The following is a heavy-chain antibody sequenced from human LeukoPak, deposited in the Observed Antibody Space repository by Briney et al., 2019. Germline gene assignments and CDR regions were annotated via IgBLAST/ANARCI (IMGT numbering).Heavy chain of an antibody. CDR2: INHSGST. CDR3: ASTQLLLYPFTYGMDV. D-gene: IGHD2-2*02. V-gene: IGHV4-34*01. CDR1: GGSFSGYY. Sequence: SETLSLTCAVYGGSFSGYYWSWIRQPPGKGLEWIGEINHSGSTNYNPSLKSRVTISVDTSKNQFSLKLSSVTAADTAVYYCASTQLLLYPFTYGMDVWGQGTTVTASS. J-gene: IGHJ6*02.